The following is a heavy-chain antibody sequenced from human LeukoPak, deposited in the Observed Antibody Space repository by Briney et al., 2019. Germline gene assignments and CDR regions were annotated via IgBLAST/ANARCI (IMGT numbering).Heavy chain of an antibody. CDR1: GYTFTIYG. Sequence: ASVKVSCKASGYTFTIYGISWVRQAPGQGLEWMGWISPYNGNTNYAQKFQDRVTMTTDTSTSTAYMELRSLRSDDTAVYYCARDQTVAGPFDYWGQGTLVTVSS. CDR2: ISPYNGNT. D-gene: IGHD6-19*01. J-gene: IGHJ4*02. V-gene: IGHV1-18*01. CDR3: ARDQTVAGPFDY.